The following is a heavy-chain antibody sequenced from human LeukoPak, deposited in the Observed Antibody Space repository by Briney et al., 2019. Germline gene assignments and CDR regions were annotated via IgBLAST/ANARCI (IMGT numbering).Heavy chain of an antibody. V-gene: IGHV3-23*01. Sequence: GGSLRLSCAASGFTFSSYTMAWVRQAPGKGLECVSSLSFGGGTIYYADSVKGRFTISRDTSKNTLYLQMNSLRAEDTAIYYCAKEVVPRTSRSFDYWGQGTLVTVSS. CDR3: AKEVVPRTSRSFDY. CDR1: GFTFSSYT. J-gene: IGHJ4*02. CDR2: LSFGGGTI. D-gene: IGHD2-2*01.